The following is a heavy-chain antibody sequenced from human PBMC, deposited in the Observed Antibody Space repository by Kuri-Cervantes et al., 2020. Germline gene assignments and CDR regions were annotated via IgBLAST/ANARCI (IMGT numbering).Heavy chain of an antibody. CDR1: GFSLSNARMG. D-gene: IGHD5-18*01. CDR2: IFSNDEK. CDR3: ARILGYSYGYFY. V-gene: IGHV2-26*01. Sequence: SGSTLVKPTETLTLTCTVSGFSLSNARMGVSWIRQPPGKALEWLAHIFSNDEKSYSTSLKSRLTISKDTSKSQVVLTMTNMDPVDTATYYCARILGYSYGYFYWGQGTLVTVSS. J-gene: IGHJ4*02.